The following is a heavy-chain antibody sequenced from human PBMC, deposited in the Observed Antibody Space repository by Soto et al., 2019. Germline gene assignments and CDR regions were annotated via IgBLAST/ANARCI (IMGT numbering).Heavy chain of an antibody. Sequence: VESGGGVVQPGRSLRLSCAASGFTFSSYGMHWVRQAPGKGLEWVAVISYDGSNKYYADSVKGRFTISRDNSKNTLYLQMNSLRAEDTAVYYCAKDRAAAARGYFDYWGQGTLVTVSS. V-gene: IGHV3-30*18. J-gene: IGHJ4*02. CDR3: AKDRAAAARGYFDY. CDR2: ISYDGSNK. D-gene: IGHD6-13*01. CDR1: GFTFSSYG.